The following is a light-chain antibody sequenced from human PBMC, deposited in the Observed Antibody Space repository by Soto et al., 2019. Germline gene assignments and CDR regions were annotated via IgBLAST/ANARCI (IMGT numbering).Light chain of an antibody. V-gene: IGLV2-14*01. CDR2: EVS. CDR1: SSDVGAYNY. J-gene: IGLJ1*01. CDR3: SSLTTRFTDV. Sequence: QSVLTQPASVSGSPGQSVAISCSGTSSDVGAYNYVSWYQQHPGKAPKLLLSEVSNRPSGVSDRFFGSKSGNTASLTISGLQAEDEADYYCSSLTTRFTDVFGTGTKLTVL.